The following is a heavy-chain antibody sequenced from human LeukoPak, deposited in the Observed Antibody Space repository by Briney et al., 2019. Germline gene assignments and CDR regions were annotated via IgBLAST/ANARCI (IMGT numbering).Heavy chain of an antibody. CDR1: GGTFSSYA. CDR3: AIGKTPEPELGLPWFGVEYLDY. D-gene: IGHD3-10*01. CDR2: IIPIFGTA. J-gene: IGHJ4*02. Sequence: ASVKVSCKASGGTFSSYAISWVRQAPGQGLEWMGGIIPIFGTANYAQKFQGRVTITADESTSTAYMELSSLRSEDTAVYYCAIGKTPEPELGLPWFGVEYLDYWGQGTLVTVSS. V-gene: IGHV1-69*13.